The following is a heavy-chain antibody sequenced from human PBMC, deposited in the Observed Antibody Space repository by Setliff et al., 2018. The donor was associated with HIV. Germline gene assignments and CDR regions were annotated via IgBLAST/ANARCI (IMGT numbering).Heavy chain of an antibody. CDR2: IKSKADGGAT. D-gene: IGHD3-10*01. CDR3: TTDLIIRGVIIDGALR. Sequence: GGSLRLSCAVSGITFGNAWMSWVRQAPGKGLGWVGRIKSKADGGATDYAAPVKGRFSISRDDSKNMLYLQMNSLETEDTAVYYCTTDLIIRGVIIDGALRWGQGTLVTVSS. J-gene: IGHJ4*02. V-gene: IGHV3-15*01. CDR1: GITFGNAW.